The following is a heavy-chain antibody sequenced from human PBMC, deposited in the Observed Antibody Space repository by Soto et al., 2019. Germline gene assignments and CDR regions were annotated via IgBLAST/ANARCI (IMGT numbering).Heavy chain of an antibody. CDR3: ARGHYYDRSGYDY. Sequence: QVQLVESGGGVVQPGRSLRLSCAASGFTFSSYGMHWVRQAPGKGLEWVAVRWYDGSNKNYADSVKGRFTISSDNSKNTLYLQLNSLRAEDTAVYYCARGHYYDRSGYDYWGQGTLVTVSS. J-gene: IGHJ4*02. V-gene: IGHV3-33*01. D-gene: IGHD3-22*01. CDR1: GFTFSSYG. CDR2: RWYDGSNK.